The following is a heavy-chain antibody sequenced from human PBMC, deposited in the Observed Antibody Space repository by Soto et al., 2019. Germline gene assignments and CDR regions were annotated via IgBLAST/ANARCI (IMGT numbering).Heavy chain of an antibody. CDR1: GGTFSSYT. D-gene: IGHD2-15*01. J-gene: IGHJ4*02. CDR3: ARYRHCSGGSCYYYFDY. CDR2: IIPILGIA. V-gene: IGHV1-69*02. Sequence: QVQLVQSGAEVKKPGSSVKVSCKASGGTFSSYTISWVRQAPGQGLEWMGRIIPILGIANYAQKFQGRVTSTADKSTSTAYMELSSLRSEDTAVYYCARYRHCSGGSCYYYFDYWGQGTLVTVSS.